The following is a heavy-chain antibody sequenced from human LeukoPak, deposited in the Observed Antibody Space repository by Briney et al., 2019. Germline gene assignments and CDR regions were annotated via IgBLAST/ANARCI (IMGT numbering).Heavy chain of an antibody. CDR2: INPNSGGT. J-gene: IGHJ4*02. V-gene: IGHV1-2*02. Sequence: GASVKVSCKASGYTFTSYYMHWVRQAPGQGLEWMGWINPNSGGTNYAQKFQGRVTMTRDTSISTAYMELSRLRSDDTAVYYCASGALLWFGERSHFDYWGQGTLVTVSS. D-gene: IGHD3-10*01. CDR1: GYTFTSYY. CDR3: ASGALLWFGERSHFDY.